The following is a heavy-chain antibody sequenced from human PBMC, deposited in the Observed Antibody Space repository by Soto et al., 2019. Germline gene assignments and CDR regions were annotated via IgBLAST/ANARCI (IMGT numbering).Heavy chain of an antibody. CDR2: IYSGGSK. D-gene: IGHD7-27*01. CDR1: GFTVSSNY. Sequence: GGSLRLSCAASGFTVSSNYMSWVRQAPGKGLEWVSVIYSGGSKYYADSVKGGFAISRYNSENTLYLQMNNLRTEDTAVYYWARDPEGGLGIELGAFDIWGQGTMVTVSS. J-gene: IGHJ3*02. CDR3: ARDPEGGLGIELGAFDI. V-gene: IGHV3-53*01.